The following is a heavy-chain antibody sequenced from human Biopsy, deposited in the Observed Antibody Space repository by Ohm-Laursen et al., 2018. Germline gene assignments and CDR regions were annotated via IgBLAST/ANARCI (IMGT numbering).Heavy chain of an antibody. D-gene: IGHD3-10*01. CDR2: ISASSSYI. Sequence: SLRLPCAASGVTLSGYGMNWVRQAPGQGLEWVSSISASSSYIYYADSVKGRFTVSRDNTKNTLYLQMNSLRAADTAIYFCATELLPPGVGGPWLDSWGQGTPVTVSS. V-gene: IGHV3-21*06. CDR3: ATELLPPGVGGPWLDS. CDR1: GVTLSGYG. J-gene: IGHJ5*01.